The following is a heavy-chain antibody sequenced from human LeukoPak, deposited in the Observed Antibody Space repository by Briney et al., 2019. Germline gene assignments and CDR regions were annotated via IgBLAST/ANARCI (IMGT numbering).Heavy chain of an antibody. V-gene: IGHV3-20*04. D-gene: IGHD6-13*01. CDR1: GFTFDDYG. Sequence: GGSLRLSCAASGFTFDDYGMSWVRQAPGKGLEWVSGINWNGGSTGYADSVKGRFTISRDNAKNSLYLQMGSLRAEDMAVYYCARAGSVAAAGTVAFDIWGQGTMVTVSS. CDR2: INWNGGST. J-gene: IGHJ3*02. CDR3: ARAGSVAAAGTVAFDI.